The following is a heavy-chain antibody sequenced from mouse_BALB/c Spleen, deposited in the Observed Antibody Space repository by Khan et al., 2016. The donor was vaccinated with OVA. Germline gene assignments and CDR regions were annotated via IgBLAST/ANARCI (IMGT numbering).Heavy chain of an antibody. Sequence: EVELVESGGGLVKPGGSLKLSCAASGFTFSSFTMSWFRQTPEKRLEWVASISSGGDNTYYPDSVKGRFTISRDNAKNNLYLQMSSLRSEDTALYYCARSNYGPFAYWGQGTLVTVSA. D-gene: IGHD1-1*02. V-gene: IGHV5-9*03. CDR2: ISSGGDNT. CDR3: ARSNYGPFAY. J-gene: IGHJ3*01. CDR1: GFTFSSFT.